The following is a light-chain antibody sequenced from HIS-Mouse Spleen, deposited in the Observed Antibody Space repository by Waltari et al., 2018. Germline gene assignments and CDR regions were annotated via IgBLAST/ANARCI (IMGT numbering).Light chain of an antibody. Sequence: QSALTQPASVSGSPGQSITISCTGTISDVGSYNLVSWYQQHPGKAPKLMIYEGSKRPSGVSNRFSGSKSGHTASLTISGLQAEDEADYYCCSYAGSSTWVFGGGTKLTVL. CDR2: EGS. V-gene: IGLV2-23*01. CDR1: ISDVGSYNL. J-gene: IGLJ3*02. CDR3: CSYAGSSTWV.